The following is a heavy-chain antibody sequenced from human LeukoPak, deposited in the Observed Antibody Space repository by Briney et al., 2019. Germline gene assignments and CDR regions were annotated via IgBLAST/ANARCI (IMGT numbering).Heavy chain of an antibody. Sequence: GGSLRLSCAASGFTFSSYGMHWVRQAPGKGLVWVSHISSDGTTTTYADSVKGRFTISRDNGKKTLYLQMNSLRAEDTATYYCARDRWYTLDVWGQGTTVIVSS. V-gene: IGHV3-74*01. D-gene: IGHD1-1*01. J-gene: IGHJ6*02. CDR2: ISSDGTTT. CDR1: GFTFSSYG. CDR3: ARDRWYTLDV.